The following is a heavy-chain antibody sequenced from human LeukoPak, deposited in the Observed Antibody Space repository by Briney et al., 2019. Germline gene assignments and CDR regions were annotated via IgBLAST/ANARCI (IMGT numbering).Heavy chain of an antibody. D-gene: IGHD3-9*01. V-gene: IGHV3-23*01. CDR1: GFTFSSYA. CDR2: ISGSGGST. CDR3: AKDDFYDILTGYFSPFDY. J-gene: IGHJ4*02. Sequence: GGSLRLSCAASGFTFSSYAMSWVRQAPGKGLEWDSAISGSGGSTYYADSVKGRFTISRDNSKNTLYLQMNSLRAEDTAVYYCAKDDFYDILTGYFSPFDYWGQGTLVTVSS.